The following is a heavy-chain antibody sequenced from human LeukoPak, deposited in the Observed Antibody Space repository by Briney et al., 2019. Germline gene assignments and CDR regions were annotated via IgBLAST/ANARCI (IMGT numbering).Heavy chain of an antibody. D-gene: IGHD3-10*01. CDR2: IYYSGST. J-gene: IGHJ4*02. CDR3: ARAKEITMVRGLIITFYFNY. V-gene: IGHV4-30-2*01. CDR1: GASISSGGYS. Sequence: SQTLSLTCAVSGASISSGGYSWTWIRQPPGKGLEWTGNIYYSGSTDYNPSLKSRVTMSVDRSKNQFSLNLSSVTAADTAVYYCARAKEITMVRGLIITFYFNYWGQGTLVTVSS.